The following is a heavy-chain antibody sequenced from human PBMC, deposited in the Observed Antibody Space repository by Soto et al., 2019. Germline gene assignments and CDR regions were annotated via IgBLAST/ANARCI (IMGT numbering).Heavy chain of an antibody. CDR2: INSDGSST. Sequence: EVQLVESGGGLVQPGGPLRLSCAASGFTFSSYWMHWVRQAPGKGLVWVSRINSDGSSTSYADSVKGRFTISRDNAKNTLYLQMNSLRAEDTAVYYCVRTSLVVVAATPEDYWGQGTLVTVSS. V-gene: IGHV3-74*01. D-gene: IGHD2-15*01. CDR3: VRTSLVVVAATPEDY. J-gene: IGHJ4*02. CDR1: GFTFSSYW.